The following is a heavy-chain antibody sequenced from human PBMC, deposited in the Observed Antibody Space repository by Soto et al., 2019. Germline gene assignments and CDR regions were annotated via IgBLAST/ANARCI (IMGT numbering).Heavy chain of an antibody. J-gene: IGHJ4*02. CDR2: IGGSGGSI. V-gene: IGHV3-48*02. D-gene: IGHD1-26*01. Sequence: EVQLVESGGGLVQTGGSLRLSCAASGFTFSTFSMNWVRQAPGKGLEWLSYIGGSGGSISYADSVKGRFTISRDNGKNTLYLQMSSLRDEDTAVYYCARDLAWAFDSWGQGALVTVPS. CDR1: GFTFSTFS. CDR3: ARDLAWAFDS.